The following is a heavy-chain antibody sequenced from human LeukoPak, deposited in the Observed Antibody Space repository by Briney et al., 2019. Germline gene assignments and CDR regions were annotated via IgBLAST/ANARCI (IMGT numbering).Heavy chain of an antibody. CDR2: IDKGVGSTST. D-gene: IGHD1-1*01. V-gene: IGHV3-23*01. J-gene: IGHJ6*03. Sequence: GGSLRLSCAASGFTLSIYDMSWVRQAPGKGLECVSAIDKGVGSTSTYYADSVKGRFTISRDNSKNTLYLQMNSLRAEDTAVYYCARYSAQRYMDVWGKGTTVTVSS. CDR3: ARYSAQRYMDV. CDR1: GFTLSIYD.